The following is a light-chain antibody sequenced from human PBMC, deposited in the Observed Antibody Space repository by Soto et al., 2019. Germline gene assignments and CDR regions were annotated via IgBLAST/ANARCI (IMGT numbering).Light chain of an antibody. J-gene: IGKJ5*01. V-gene: IGKV3-20*01. CDR3: QQYGSSIT. CDR1: QSVSNNY. Sequence: EIVLTQSPGTLSLSPGERATLSCRASQSVSNNYLAWYQQKPGQAPRLLIYGASNRATGIPDRFSGSGSGTDFTLTISSLQPDDFATYYCQQYGSSITFGQGTRLEIK. CDR2: GAS.